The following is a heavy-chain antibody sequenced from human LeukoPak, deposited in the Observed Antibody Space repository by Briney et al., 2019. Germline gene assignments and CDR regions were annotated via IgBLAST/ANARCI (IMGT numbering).Heavy chain of an antibody. D-gene: IGHD3-22*01. Sequence: SGPTLVKPTQTLTLTCTFSGFSLSTSGVGVGWIRQPPGKALEWLALIYWNDDKRYSPSLKSRLTITKDTSKNQVVLTMTNMDPVDTATYYCAHIGATENYYDSSAYYRHFDYWGQGTLVTVSS. CDR1: GFSLSTSGVG. CDR3: AHIGATENYYDSSAYYRHFDY. V-gene: IGHV2-5*01. J-gene: IGHJ4*02. CDR2: IYWNDDK.